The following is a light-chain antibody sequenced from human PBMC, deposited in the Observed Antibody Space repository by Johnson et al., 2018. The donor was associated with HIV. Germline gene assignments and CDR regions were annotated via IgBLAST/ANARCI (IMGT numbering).Light chain of an antibody. CDR1: SSNIRNNY. V-gene: IGLV1-51*02. CDR3: GTWDSSLSAYV. CDR2: ENN. J-gene: IGLJ1*01. Sequence: QSVLTQPPSVSAAPGQKVTISCSGSSSNIRNNYVSWYQQLPGTAPKLLIYENNKRPSGIPDRFSGSKSGTSAILGITGLQTGDEADYYCGTWDSSLSAYVFGTGTKVTVL.